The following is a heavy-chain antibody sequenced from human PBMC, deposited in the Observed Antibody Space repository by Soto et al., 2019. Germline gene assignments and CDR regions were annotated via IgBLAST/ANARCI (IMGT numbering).Heavy chain of an antibody. CDR3: ARDGGYSSGRFDY. CDR1: GGTFSSYT. V-gene: IGHV1-69*08. CDR2: IIPILGIA. J-gene: IGHJ4*02. Sequence: QVQLVQSGAEVKKPGSSVKVSCKASGGTFSSYTISWVRQAPGQGLEWMGRIIPILGIANYAQKIQGRVTITADKSTSTAYMELSSLRSEDTAVYYCARDGGYSSGRFDYWGQGTLVTVSS. D-gene: IGHD6-19*01.